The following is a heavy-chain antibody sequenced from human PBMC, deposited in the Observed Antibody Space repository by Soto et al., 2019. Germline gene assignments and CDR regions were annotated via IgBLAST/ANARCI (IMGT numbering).Heavy chain of an antibody. Sequence: GGSLILSCAASGFTFSSYGMHWVRQAPGKGLEWVAVIWYDGSNKYYADSVKGRFTISRDNSRNTLFLEMNSLRGDDMAVYYCTGEVASGYWGQGTLVTVSS. J-gene: IGHJ4*02. CDR1: GFTFSSYG. CDR3: TGEVASGY. CDR2: IWYDGSNK. D-gene: IGHD2-8*02. V-gene: IGHV3-30*02.